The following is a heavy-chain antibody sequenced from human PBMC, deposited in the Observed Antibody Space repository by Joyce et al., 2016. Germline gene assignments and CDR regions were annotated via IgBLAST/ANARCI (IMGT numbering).Heavy chain of an antibody. V-gene: IGHV4-34*01. D-gene: IGHD2-2*01. Sequence: QVQLQQWGAGLLKPSETLSLTCAVYGGSFSGYYWSWIRQPPGEGLEWNGEINHSGSTSHNPSHKSRVTRSVETSKNQFSLRLGSVTAADTAVYYCARCVNPNAFRRRSSSNRLLSKYYYYALDVWGQGTTVTVSS. CDR3: ARCVNPNAFRRRSSSNRLLSKYYYYALDV. CDR1: GGSFSGYY. J-gene: IGHJ6*02. CDR2: INHSGST.